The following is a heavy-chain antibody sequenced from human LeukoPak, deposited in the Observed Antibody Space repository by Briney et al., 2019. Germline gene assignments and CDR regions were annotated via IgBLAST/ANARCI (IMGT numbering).Heavy chain of an antibody. Sequence: SETLSLTCTVSGGSVSDYYWSWIRQPPGKGLEWIGEINRSGSTNYNPSLKSRVTISVDTSKNQFSLKLRSVTAADTAAYYCVVLFRRGSGSYYIDYWGQGTLVTVSS. CDR1: GGSVSDYY. CDR3: VVLFRRGSGSYYIDY. J-gene: IGHJ4*02. D-gene: IGHD3-10*01. CDR2: INRSGST. V-gene: IGHV4-34*01.